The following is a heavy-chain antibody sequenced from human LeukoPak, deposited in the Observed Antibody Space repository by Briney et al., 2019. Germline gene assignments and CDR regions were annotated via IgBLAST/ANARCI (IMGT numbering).Heavy chain of an antibody. Sequence: GGSLSLSCAASGFSFSTSGMNWVRQAPGKGLEWVSSISYSSGHKYYADSVKGRFTVSRDNAQNSLYLHMNNLRVEDTAFYYCARVEEGYCSGGSCYAGHHWGQGTLVTVSA. J-gene: IGHJ1*01. D-gene: IGHD2-15*01. V-gene: IGHV3-21*01. CDR1: GFSFSTSG. CDR3: ARVEEGYCSGGSCYAGHH. CDR2: ISYSSGHK.